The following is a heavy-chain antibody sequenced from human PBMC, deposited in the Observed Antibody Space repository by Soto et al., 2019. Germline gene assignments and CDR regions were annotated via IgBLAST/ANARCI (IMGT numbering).Heavy chain of an antibody. J-gene: IGHJ5*02. V-gene: IGHV1-3*01. CDR3: ARGVVVVPAANDNWFDP. CDR2: INAGNGNT. CDR1: GYTFTSYA. Sequence: ASVKVSCKASGYTFTSYAMHWVRQAPGQRLEWMGWINAGNGNTKYSQKFQGRVTITRDTSASTAYMELSSLRSEDTAVYYCARGVVVVPAANDNWFDPWGQGTLVTVSS. D-gene: IGHD2-2*01.